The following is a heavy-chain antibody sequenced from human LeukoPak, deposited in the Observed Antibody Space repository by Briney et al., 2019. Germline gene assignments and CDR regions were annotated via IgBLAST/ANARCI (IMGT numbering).Heavy chain of an antibody. Sequence: GGSLRLSCAASGFTFDDYGMSWVRQAPGKGLECVSGINWKGDTTGYADSVKGRFTISRDNAKNSLYLEMNSLRAEDTALYYCARDMGIRGSQFLLIYWGQGTLVTVSS. CDR2: INWKGDTT. V-gene: IGHV3-20*04. CDR3: ARDMGIRGSQFLLIY. CDR1: GFTFDDYG. J-gene: IGHJ4*02. D-gene: IGHD3-16*01.